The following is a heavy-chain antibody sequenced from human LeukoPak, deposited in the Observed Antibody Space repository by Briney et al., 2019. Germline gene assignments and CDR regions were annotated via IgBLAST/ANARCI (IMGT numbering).Heavy chain of an antibody. CDR3: ARAYCGGDCELDY. V-gene: IGHV3-33*01. Sequence: GGSLRLSCAASGFTFNTFGIHWVRQAPGKGLEWVASIWYDGGKKYYADSVKGRFTISRDNSKNTVYLQMNSLRAEDTAVYYCARAYCGGDCELDYWGQGTLVTVSS. CDR2: IWYDGGKK. J-gene: IGHJ4*02. CDR1: GFTFNTFG. D-gene: IGHD2-21*02.